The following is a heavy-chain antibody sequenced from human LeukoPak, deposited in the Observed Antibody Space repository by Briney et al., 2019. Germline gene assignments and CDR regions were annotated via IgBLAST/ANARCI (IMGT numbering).Heavy chain of an antibody. D-gene: IGHD6-13*01. CDR3: ARGGGMRSWYDFDY. J-gene: IGHJ4*02. CDR2: IKEAGSEK. Sequence: GGSLRLSCAASGFTFSNYWMSWVRQAPGKGLEFMANIKEAGSEKYYVDSVKGRFTISRDNDKNLVHLQMNSLRAEDTAVYYCARGGGMRSWYDFDYWGQRTLATVSS. V-gene: IGHV3-7*04. CDR1: GFTFSNYW.